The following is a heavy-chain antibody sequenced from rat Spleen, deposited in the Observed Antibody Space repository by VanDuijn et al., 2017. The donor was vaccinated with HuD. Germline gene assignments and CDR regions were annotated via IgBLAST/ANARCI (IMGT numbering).Heavy chain of an antibody. J-gene: IGHJ4*01. CDR3: TRTTVVTGVMDA. CDR2: ISYEGSST. CDR1: GFTFSDYY. V-gene: IGHV5-22*01. Sequence: EVQLVESGGGLVQPGRSLKLSCAASGFTFSDYYMAWVRQAPTKGLEWVASISYEGSSTYYGDSVKGRFTVSRDNAKSTLYLQMDSLRSEDTATYYCTRTTVVTGVMDAWGQGASVTVSS. D-gene: IGHD1-1*01.